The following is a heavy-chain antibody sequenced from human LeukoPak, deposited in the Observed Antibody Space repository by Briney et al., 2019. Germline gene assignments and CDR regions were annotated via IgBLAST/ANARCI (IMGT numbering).Heavy chain of an antibody. Sequence: ASVKVSCKASGYTFTSYGISWVRQAPGQGLEWMGWISAYNGNTNYAQKLQGRVTTTADTSTSTAYMELRSLRSDDTAVYYCARDGPRPSSGWFDPWGQGTLVTVSS. CDR3: ARDGPRPSSGWFDP. V-gene: IGHV1-18*01. D-gene: IGHD6-6*01. CDR1: GYTFTSYG. CDR2: ISAYNGNT. J-gene: IGHJ5*02.